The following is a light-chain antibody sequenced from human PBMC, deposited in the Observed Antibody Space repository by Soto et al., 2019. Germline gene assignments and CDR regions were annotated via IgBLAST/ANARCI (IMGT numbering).Light chain of an antibody. CDR2: EVS. CDR1: SSDVGGYNF. Sequence: QSALTQPPSASGSPGQSVTISCTGTSSDVGGYNFLSWYQQHPGKAPKLMIYEVSKRPSGVPDRFSGSKSGNTASLTVSGLQAEDEADYYCSSYAGNNILVFGGGTKLTVL. V-gene: IGLV2-8*01. CDR3: SSYAGNNILV. J-gene: IGLJ3*02.